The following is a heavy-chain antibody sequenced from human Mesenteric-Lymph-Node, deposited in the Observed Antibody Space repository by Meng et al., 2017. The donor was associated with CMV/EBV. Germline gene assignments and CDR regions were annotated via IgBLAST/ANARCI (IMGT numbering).Heavy chain of an antibody. J-gene: IGHJ6*02. V-gene: IGHV3-23*01. CDR3: AKAGGVEPYYYSYYGMDV. D-gene: IGHD3-16*01. CDR1: GFTFSSYA. CDR2: VSSSGGGT. Sequence: GESLKISCAASGFTFSSYAMSWVRQAPGKGLESVSGVSSSGGGTYYADSVKGRFTISRDNSKNTLYLQMNSLRAEDTAVYYCAKAGGVEPYYYSYYGMDVWGQGTTVTVSS.